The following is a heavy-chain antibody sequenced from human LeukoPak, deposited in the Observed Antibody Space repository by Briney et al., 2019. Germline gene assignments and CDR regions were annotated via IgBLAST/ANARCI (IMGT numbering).Heavy chain of an antibody. V-gene: IGHV3-23*01. D-gene: IGHD2-2*01. CDR1: GFTFRSYA. CDR3: AKGGPAAIA. Sequence: GGSRRLSCAASGFTFRSYAMTWVRQAPGKGLEWVAEISNEGRINYADSVKGRFTMSRDNSKITLYMQMNSLRAEDTAVYYCAKGGPAAIAWGQGTLVTVSS. CDR2: ISNEGRI. J-gene: IGHJ4*02.